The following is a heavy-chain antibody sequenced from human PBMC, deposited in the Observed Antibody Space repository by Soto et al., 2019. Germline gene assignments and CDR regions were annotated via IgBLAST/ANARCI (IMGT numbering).Heavy chain of an antibody. J-gene: IGHJ4*02. CDR2: IYYSGST. CDR3: ARHFGYSYGYVNC. Sequence: QLQLQESGPGLVKPSETLSLTCTVSSGSINTIGDYWGWIHQPPGKGLEWIGSIYYSGSTDYNPSLKSRVTISVDTSNNQFSLKLSSVTATDTAVYYCARHFGYSYGYVNCWGQGTLVTVSS. V-gene: IGHV4-39*01. D-gene: IGHD5-18*01. CDR1: SGSINTIGDY.